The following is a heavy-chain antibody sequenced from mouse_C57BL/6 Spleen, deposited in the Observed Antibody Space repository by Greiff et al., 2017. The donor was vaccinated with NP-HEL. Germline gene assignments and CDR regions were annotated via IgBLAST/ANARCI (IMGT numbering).Heavy chain of an antibody. CDR1: GFTFSDYY. CDR3: ARGKPYVPFDY. J-gene: IGHJ2*01. Sequence: EVKLMESEGGLVQPGSSMKLSCTASGFTFSDYYMAWVRQVPEKGLEWVANINYDGSSTYYLDSLKSRFIISRDNAKNILYLQMSSLKSEDTVTYYCARGKPYVPFDYWGQGTTLTVSS. V-gene: IGHV5-16*01. D-gene: IGHD1-1*01. CDR2: INYDGSST.